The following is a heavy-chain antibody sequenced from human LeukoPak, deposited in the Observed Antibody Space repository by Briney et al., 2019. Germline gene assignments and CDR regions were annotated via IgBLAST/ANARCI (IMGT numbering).Heavy chain of an antibody. V-gene: IGHV3-48*03. CDR3: AREIPQGEDAFDI. D-gene: IGHD2-2*02. CDR1: GFTFSSYE. J-gene: IGHJ3*02. Sequence: GGSLRLSCAASGFTFSSYEMNWVRQAPGKGLEWVSYISSSGSTIYYADSVKGRFTISRDNAENSLYLQMNSLRTEDTAVYYCAREIPQGEDAFDIWGQGTMVTVSS. CDR2: ISSSGSTI.